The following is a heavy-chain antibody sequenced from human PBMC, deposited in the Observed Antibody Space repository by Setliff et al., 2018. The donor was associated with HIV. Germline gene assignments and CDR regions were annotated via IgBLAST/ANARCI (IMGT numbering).Heavy chain of an antibody. V-gene: IGHV4-38-2*01. Sequence: PSETLSLTCAVSGFSIRSGYYWGWIRQSPGKGLEWIGSMHHSGDTYYNPSLRSRVIISVDTSKNQFSLKLTSVTAADTAIYYCARQVGSQYSYWAYYFDSWGQGALVTVSS. J-gene: IGHJ4*02. CDR2: MHHSGDT. CDR3: ARQVGSQYSYWAYYFDS. D-gene: IGHD5-18*01. CDR1: GFSIRSGYY.